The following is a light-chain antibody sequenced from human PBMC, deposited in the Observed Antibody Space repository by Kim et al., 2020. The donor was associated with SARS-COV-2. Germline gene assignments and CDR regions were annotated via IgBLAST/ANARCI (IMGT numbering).Light chain of an antibody. Sequence: ASVGDRVTITCRASQSISVYLNWYQQKPGKAPNLLIYAASSLQSGVPSRFSGSGSGTDFTLTISSLQPEDFATYYCQQSYSTPRTFGQGTKVDIK. J-gene: IGKJ1*01. CDR2: AAS. CDR1: QSISVY. CDR3: QQSYSTPRT. V-gene: IGKV1-39*01.